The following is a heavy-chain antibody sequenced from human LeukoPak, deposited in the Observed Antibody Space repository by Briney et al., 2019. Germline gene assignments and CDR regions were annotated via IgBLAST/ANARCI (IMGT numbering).Heavy chain of an antibody. CDR3: ARDFCADFWSGYCSFDY. D-gene: IGHD3-3*01. CDR1: GYTLTELS. CDR2: FDPEDGET. J-gene: IGHJ4*02. Sequence: ASVNVSCKVSGYTLTELSMHWVRQAPGKGLEWMGGFDPEDGETIYAQKFQGRVTMTTDTSTSTAYMELRSLRSDDTAVYYCARDFCADFWSGYCSFDYWGQGTLVSVSS. V-gene: IGHV1-24*01.